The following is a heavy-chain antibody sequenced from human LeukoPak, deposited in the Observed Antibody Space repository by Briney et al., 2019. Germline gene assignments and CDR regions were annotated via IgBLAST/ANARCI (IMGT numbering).Heavy chain of an antibody. V-gene: IGHV4-59*01. J-gene: IGHJ4*02. CDR2: IYYSGST. CDR1: GGSISSYY. CDR3: ARDTPPDY. Sequence: SETLSLTCTVSGGSISSYYWSWIRQPPGKGLEWIGYIYYSGSTNCNPSLKSRVTISVDTSKNQFSLKLSSVTAADTAVYYCARDTPPDYWGQGTLVTVSS.